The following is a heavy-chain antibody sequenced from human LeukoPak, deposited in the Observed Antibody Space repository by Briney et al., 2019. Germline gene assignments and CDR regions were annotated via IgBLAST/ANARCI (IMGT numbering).Heavy chain of an antibody. D-gene: IGHD5-24*01. Sequence: ASVKVSCKASGYTFSHYGVQWVRQAPGQTLEWMGWINAGTGDGKYSQKFQGRLTMTSDTSATTLYMELNSLSSEDTAVYYCARSGDNWSCDNWGQGTLVTVSS. CDR3: ARSGDNWSCDN. V-gene: IGHV1-3*01. CDR1: GYTFSHYG. CDR2: INAGTGDG. J-gene: IGHJ4*02.